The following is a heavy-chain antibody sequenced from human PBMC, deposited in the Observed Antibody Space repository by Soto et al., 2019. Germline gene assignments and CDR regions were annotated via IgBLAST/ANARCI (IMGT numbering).Heavy chain of an antibody. Sequence: GGSLRLSCAASGFTFSSYGMHWVRQAPGKGLEWVAVISYDGSNKYYADSVKGRFTISRDNSKNTLYLQMNSLRAEDTAVYYCAKEGRGQLVRPSTYYYYYGMDVWGQGTTVTVSS. CDR1: GFTFSSYG. D-gene: IGHD6-13*01. CDR3: AKEGRGQLVRPSTYYYYYGMDV. V-gene: IGHV3-30*18. J-gene: IGHJ6*02. CDR2: ISYDGSNK.